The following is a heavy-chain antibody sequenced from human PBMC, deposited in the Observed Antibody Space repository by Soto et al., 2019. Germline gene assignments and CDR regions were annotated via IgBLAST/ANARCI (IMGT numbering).Heavy chain of an antibody. J-gene: IGHJ4*02. CDR3: ARDIDYTIDY. CDR1: GYTFTSYG. D-gene: IGHD4-4*01. CDR2: IHGNNGNT. Sequence: ASVKVSCKASGYTFTSYGISWVRQAPGQGLEWMGWIHGNNGNTEYAQRFQGRLTVTTDTSTSTAYMELRSLRSDDTAVYYCARDIDYTIDYWGQGTLVTVSS. V-gene: IGHV1-18*04.